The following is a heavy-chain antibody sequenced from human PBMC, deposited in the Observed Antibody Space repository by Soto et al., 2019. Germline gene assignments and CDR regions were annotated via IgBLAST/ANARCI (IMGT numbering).Heavy chain of an antibody. CDR3: ARGDGGPRCRSIDN. CDR2: INPNSGGT. J-gene: IGHJ4*02. V-gene: IGHV1-2*04. D-gene: IGHD2-8*01. CDR1: GYTFTGYY. Sequence: ASVKVSCKASGYTFTGYYMHWVRQAPGQGLEWMGWINPNSGGTNYAQKFQGWVTMTRDTSISTAYMELSRLRSDDTAVYYCARGDGGPRCRSIDNWGKRALVTVPS.